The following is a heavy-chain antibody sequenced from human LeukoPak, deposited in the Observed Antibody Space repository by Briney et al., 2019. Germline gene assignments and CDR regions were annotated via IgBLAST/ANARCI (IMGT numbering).Heavy chain of an antibody. J-gene: IGHJ4*02. V-gene: IGHV3-11*04. CDR2: VSQSGSTI. D-gene: IGHD3-10*01. CDR3: ARDYYGSGSYSSFDY. CDR1: GFTFSDYY. Sequence: GGSLRLSCTASGFTFSDYYISWIRQAPGKGLEWVSYVSQSGSTIYYADSVKGRFTISRDNAKNSLYLEMNSLRAEDTAVYYCARDYYGSGSYSSFDYWGQGTLVTVSS.